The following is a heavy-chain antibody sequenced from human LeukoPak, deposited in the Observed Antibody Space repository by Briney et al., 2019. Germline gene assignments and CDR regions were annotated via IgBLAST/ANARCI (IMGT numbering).Heavy chain of an antibody. CDR1: GFTFSSHG. D-gene: IGHD2-15*01. Sequence: GGSLRLSCAASGFTFSSHGMSWVRQAPGKGLVWVSRINSDGSSTSYADSVKGRFTISRDNAKNTLYLQLNSLRAEDTAVYYCARGGFCSGGSCPVDYYYYMDVWGKGTTVTVSS. CDR3: ARGGFCSGGSCPVDYYYYMDV. V-gene: IGHV3-74*01. J-gene: IGHJ6*03. CDR2: INSDGSST.